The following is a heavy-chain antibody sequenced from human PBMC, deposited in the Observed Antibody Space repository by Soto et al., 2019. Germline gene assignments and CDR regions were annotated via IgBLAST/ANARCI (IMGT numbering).Heavy chain of an antibody. D-gene: IGHD2-2*02. CDR2: IYYSGST. J-gene: IGHJ4*02. V-gene: IGHV4-59*01. CDR1: CGSISSYY. Sequence: PSETLSLTWTVSCGSISSYYWSRIRQPPGKGLEWIGYIYYSGSTNYNPSLKSRVTISVDTSKNQFSLKLSSVTAADTAVYYCARGLTEYPFDYWGQGTLVTVSS. CDR3: ARGLTEYPFDY.